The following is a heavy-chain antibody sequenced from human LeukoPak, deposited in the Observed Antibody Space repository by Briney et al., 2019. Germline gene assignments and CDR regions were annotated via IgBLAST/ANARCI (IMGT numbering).Heavy chain of an antibody. CDR3: ASDALYDSGGYYYY. CDR1: GGSISSTTYY. Sequence: PSETLSLTCTVSGGSISSTTYYWDWIRQPPGKGLEWIGTIYYSGSTYYNPSLKSRVTISVDTSKNEFSLKLSSVTAADTAVYYCASDALYDSGGYYYYWGQGTLVTVSS. D-gene: IGHD3-22*01. J-gene: IGHJ4*02. V-gene: IGHV4-39*07. CDR2: IYYSGST.